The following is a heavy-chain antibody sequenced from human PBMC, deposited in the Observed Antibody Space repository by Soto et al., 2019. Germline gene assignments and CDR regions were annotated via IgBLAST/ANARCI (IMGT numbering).Heavy chain of an antibody. CDR1: GFPFSSYW. V-gene: IGHV3-74*01. D-gene: IGHD3-9*01. Sequence: EVQLVESGGDLVQRGGSLRLSCAASGFPFSSYWMHWVRHTPGKGLDWVARISGDGVTTYYADSVTGRFTVSRENAKNTLTLQISGLRDEDMAVYYCAREYYGLLTGYYTDYWGQGTLVSVSS. CDR3: AREYYGLLTGYYTDY. J-gene: IGHJ4*02. CDR2: ISGDGVTT.